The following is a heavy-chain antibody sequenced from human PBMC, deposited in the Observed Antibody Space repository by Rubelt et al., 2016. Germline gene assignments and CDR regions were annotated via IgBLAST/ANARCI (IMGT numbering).Heavy chain of an antibody. CDR3: ARERDGYYLYYFDY. CDR2: IYYRGST. Sequence: GLVRPSETLSLTCTVSGGSISSSSYYWGWIRQPPGKGLEWIGSIYYRGSTYYNPSLKSRVTISVDTSKNQFSLKLSSVTAAETAGYYCARERDGYYLYYFDYWGQGTLVTVSS. J-gene: IGHJ4*02. CDR1: GGSISSSSYY. D-gene: IGHD5-24*01. V-gene: IGHV4-39*07.